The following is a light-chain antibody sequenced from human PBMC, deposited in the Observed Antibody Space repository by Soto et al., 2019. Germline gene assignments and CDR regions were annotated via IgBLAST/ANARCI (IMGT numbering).Light chain of an antibody. CDR1: QSVSSN. CDR2: GAS. V-gene: IGKV3-15*01. CDR3: QQYNNWPPDRT. J-gene: IGKJ1*01. Sequence: EIGMTQSPATLSVSPGERATLSCRASQSVSSNLAWYQQKPGQAPRLLIYGASTRATGIPARFSGSGSGTAFTLTISSLQSEDFAMYFCQQYNNWPPDRTFGQGTKVEIK.